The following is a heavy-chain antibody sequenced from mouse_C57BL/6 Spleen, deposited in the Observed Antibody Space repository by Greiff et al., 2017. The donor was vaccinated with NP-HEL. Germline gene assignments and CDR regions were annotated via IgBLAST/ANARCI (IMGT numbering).Heavy chain of an antibody. D-gene: IGHD2-4*01. CDR2: IYPGDGDT. J-gene: IGHJ3*01. V-gene: IGHV1-82*01. Sequence: QVQLKQSGPELVKPGASVKISCKASGYAFSSSWMNWVKQRPGKGLEWIGRIYPGDGDTNYNGKFKGKATLTADKSSSTAYMQLSSLTSEDSAVYFCARFPYYDYDGFAYWGQGTLVTVSA. CDR1: GYAFSSSW. CDR3: ARFPYYDYDGFAY.